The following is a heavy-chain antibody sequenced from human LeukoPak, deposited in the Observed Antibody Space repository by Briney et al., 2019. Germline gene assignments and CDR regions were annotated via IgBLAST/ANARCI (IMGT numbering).Heavy chain of an antibody. V-gene: IGHV3-48*03. CDR1: GFTFSNYE. D-gene: IGHD5-18*01. CDR3: ARVQRGYSYNPLGYYYYYMDV. J-gene: IGHJ6*03. Sequence: GGSLRLSCAASGFTFSNYEMNWVRQAPGKGLEWVSYISTSGSTIYCADSVKGRFTISRGNAKNSLYLQMNSLRAEDTAVYYCARVQRGYSYNPLGYYYYYMDVWGKGTTVTVSS. CDR2: ISTSGSTI.